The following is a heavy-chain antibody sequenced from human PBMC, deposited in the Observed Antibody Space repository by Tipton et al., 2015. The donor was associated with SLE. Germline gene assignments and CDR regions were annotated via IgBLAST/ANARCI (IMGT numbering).Heavy chain of an antibody. D-gene: IGHD3-10*01. CDR2: IYTSGST. CDR1: GGSISSGSYY. CDR3: APFRVYGSGSYE. V-gene: IGHV4-61*09. J-gene: IGHJ4*02. Sequence: TLSLTCTVSGGSISSGSYYWSWIRQPAGKGLEWIGYIYTSGSTNYNPSLKSRVTISVDTSKNQFSLKLSSVTAADTAVYYCAPFRVYGSGSYEWGQGTLVTVSS.